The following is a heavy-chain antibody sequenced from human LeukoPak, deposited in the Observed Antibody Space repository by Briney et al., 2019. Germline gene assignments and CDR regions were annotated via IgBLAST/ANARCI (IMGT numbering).Heavy chain of an antibody. V-gene: IGHV1-69*13. CDR1: GYTFTSNY. Sequence: SVKVSCKASGYTFTSNYIHWVRQAPGQGLEWMGGIIPIFGTANYAQKFQGRVTITADESTSTAYMELSSLRSEDTAVYYCARATETPYCSGGSCYDPKINWFDPWGQGTLVTVSS. D-gene: IGHD2-15*01. CDR2: IIPIFGTA. J-gene: IGHJ5*02. CDR3: ARATETPYCSGGSCYDPKINWFDP.